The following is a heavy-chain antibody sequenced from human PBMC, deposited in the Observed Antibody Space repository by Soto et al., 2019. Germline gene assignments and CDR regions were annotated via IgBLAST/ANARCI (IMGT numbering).Heavy chain of an antibody. CDR1: GGTFSSYT. V-gene: IGHV1-69*04. CDR3: ARDRLVPAAIPTSDY. J-gene: IGHJ4*02. D-gene: IGHD2-2*01. Sequence: GASVKVSCKASGGTFSSYTISWVRQAPGQGLEWMGRIIPILGIANYAQKFQGRATITADKSTSTAYMELSSLRSEDTAVYYCARDRLVPAAIPTSDYWGQGTLVTVS. CDR2: IIPILGIA.